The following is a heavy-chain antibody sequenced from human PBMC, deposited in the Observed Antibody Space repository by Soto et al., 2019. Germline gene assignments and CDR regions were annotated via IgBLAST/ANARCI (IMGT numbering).Heavy chain of an antibody. J-gene: IGHJ4*02. CDR1: RFTCSRYS. D-gene: IGHD3-16*02. CDR3: AKEAGELSTRSFDF. Sequence: GFLRLSCAADRFTCSRYSIKWVRQAPGKELEWVSSISSSSSYIYYAYSVKGRFTISRDNAKNSLYLQMSSLRAEDTAVYYCAKEAGELSTRSFDFWGQGTLVTVSS. CDR2: ISSSSSYI. V-gene: IGHV3-21*01.